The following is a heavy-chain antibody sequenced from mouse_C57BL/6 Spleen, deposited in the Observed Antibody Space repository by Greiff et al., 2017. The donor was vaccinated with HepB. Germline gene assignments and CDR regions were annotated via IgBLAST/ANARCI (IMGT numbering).Heavy chain of an antibody. D-gene: IGHD1-1*01. Sequence: DVQLVESGGGLVQPGGSLSLSCAASGFTFTDYYMSWVRQPPGKALEWLGFIRNKANGYTTEYSASVKGRFTISRDNSQSILYLQMNALRAEDSATYYCARYIDGYYFDYWGQGTTLTVSS. CDR1: GFTFTDYY. CDR3: ARYIDGYYFDY. J-gene: IGHJ2*01. CDR2: IRNKANGYTT. V-gene: IGHV7-3*01.